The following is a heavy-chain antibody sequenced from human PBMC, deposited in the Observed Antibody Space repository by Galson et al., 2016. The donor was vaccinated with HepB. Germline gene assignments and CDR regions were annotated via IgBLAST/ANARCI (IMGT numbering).Heavy chain of an antibody. CDR2: ITNGGDTT. D-gene: IGHD5-12*01. J-gene: IGHJ4*01. Sequence: SLRLSCAASGFTFHSYTMSWVRQAPGKGLEWVSGITNGGDTTYYADSVRGRFTISRDNSKNTLYLQVNSLRADDTAVYYCAKLGGDSGSPYWGHGTLVTVSS. CDR1: GFTFHSYT. CDR3: AKLGGDSGSPY. V-gene: IGHV3-23*01.